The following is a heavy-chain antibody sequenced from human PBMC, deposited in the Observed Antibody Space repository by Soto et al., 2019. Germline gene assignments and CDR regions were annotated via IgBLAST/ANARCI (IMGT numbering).Heavy chain of an antibody. CDR2: IMPVFATP. D-gene: IGHD3-3*02. CDR1: GGTFSTSA. CDR3: ARDKDRQQLGGNYYYILDV. J-gene: IGHJ6*02. V-gene: IGHV1-69*12. Sequence: QVQLVQSGAEVKKPGSSVKVSCKASGGTFSTSAISWVRQAPGQGLEWVGGIMPVFATPDYAQKSQGRVTISADESTTTAYLELTSLRTAETAVYYCARDKDRQQLGGNYYYILDVWGQGTAIIVSS.